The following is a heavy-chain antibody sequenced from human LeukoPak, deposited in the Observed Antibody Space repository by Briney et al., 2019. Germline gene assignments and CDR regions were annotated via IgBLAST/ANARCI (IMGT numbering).Heavy chain of an antibody. CDR2: IYYSGST. V-gene: IGHV4-59*01. CDR3: ARVGGSYSDFDY. J-gene: IGHJ4*02. Sequence: SETLSLTCTVSGGSISSYYWSWIRQPPGKGLEWIGYIYYSGSTNYNPSLKSRVNISVDTSKNQFSLKLSSVTAADTAVYYCARVGGSYSDFDYWGQGTLVTVSS. CDR1: GGSISSYY. D-gene: IGHD1-26*01.